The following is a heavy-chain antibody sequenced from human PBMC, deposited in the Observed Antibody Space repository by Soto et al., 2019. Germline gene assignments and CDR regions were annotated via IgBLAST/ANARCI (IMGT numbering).Heavy chain of an antibody. CDR1: GYTFSSYG. CDR2: ISAYNGNT. D-gene: IGHD6-13*01. Sequence: QVQLVQSGAEVKKPGASEKVSCKASGYTFSSYGISWVRQAPGQGLEWMGWISAYNGNTKYAQKLQGRVTMTTDTATSTAHMELRSLRSDDTAVYYCARDLGQKLFDYWGQGTLVTVSS. V-gene: IGHV1-18*01. J-gene: IGHJ4*02. CDR3: ARDLGQKLFDY.